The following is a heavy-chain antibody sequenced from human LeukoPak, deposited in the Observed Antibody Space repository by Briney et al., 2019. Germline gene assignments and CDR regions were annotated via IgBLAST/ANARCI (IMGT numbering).Heavy chain of an antibody. CDR1: GYTFTSYY. Sequence: GASVKVSCKASGYTFTSYYMHWVRQAPGQGLEWMGIIYPSGGSTSYAQKFQGRVTMTRDTSTSTVYMELSSLRSEDTAVYYCARDEWELLRADYWGQGTPVTVSS. J-gene: IGHJ4*02. CDR2: IYPSGGST. CDR3: ARDEWELLRADY. V-gene: IGHV1-46*01. D-gene: IGHD1-26*01.